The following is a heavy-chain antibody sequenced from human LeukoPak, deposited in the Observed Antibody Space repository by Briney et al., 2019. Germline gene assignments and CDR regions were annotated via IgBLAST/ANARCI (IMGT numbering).Heavy chain of an antibody. D-gene: IGHD2-2*01. V-gene: IGHV4-59*01. CDR3: ARDAKGSTSHDYMDV. CDR2: IYYSGST. Sequence: SETLSLTCTVSGGSISSYYWSWIRQPPGKGLECIGYIYYSGSTNYNPSLKSRVTISVDTSRNQFSLKLSSVTAADTAVYYCARDAKGSTSHDYMDVWGKGTTVTVSS. J-gene: IGHJ6*03. CDR1: GGSISSYY.